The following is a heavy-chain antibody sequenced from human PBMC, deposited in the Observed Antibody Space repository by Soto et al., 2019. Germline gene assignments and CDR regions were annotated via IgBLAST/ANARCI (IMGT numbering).Heavy chain of an antibody. Sequence: PGGSLRLSCAASGFTFSSYWMSWVRQAPGKGLEWVANIKQDGSEKYYVDSVKGRFTISRDNAKNSLYLQMNSLRAEDTAVYYCARDTIGTENYYYYYGMDVWGQGTTVTVSS. V-gene: IGHV3-7*01. CDR2: IKQDGSEK. D-gene: IGHD1-7*01. CDR3: ARDTIGTENYYYYYGMDV. J-gene: IGHJ6*02. CDR1: GFTFSSYW.